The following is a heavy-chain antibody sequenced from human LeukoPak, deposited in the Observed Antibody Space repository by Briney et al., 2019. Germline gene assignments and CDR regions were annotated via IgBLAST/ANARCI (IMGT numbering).Heavy chain of an antibody. V-gene: IGHV3-21*01. J-gene: IGHJ4*02. Sequence: GGSLRLSCAASGLTFSSYRMNWVRKAPGKGLEWVSSISSSSSYIYYADSVKGRFTISRDNAKNTLYLQMNSLRAEDTAVYYCARGYYGLDDYWGQGTLVTVSS. D-gene: IGHD4-17*01. CDR2: ISSSSSYI. CDR3: ARGYYGLDDY. CDR1: GLTFSSYR.